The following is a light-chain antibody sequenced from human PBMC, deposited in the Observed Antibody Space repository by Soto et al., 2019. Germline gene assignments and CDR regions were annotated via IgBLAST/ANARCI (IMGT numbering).Light chain of an antibody. CDR1: QSLSDN. CDR3: QQYSKWPPWT. V-gene: IGKV3-15*01. J-gene: IGKJ1*01. Sequence: EIVMTQSPATLAGSPGETVTLSCRARQSLSDNLAWYQQKPGQAPRLLIFRASTRATGVPARFSGRGSGTEFTLTIIGLQSEDFAVYHCQQYSKWPPWTFGPGTKVEI. CDR2: RAS.